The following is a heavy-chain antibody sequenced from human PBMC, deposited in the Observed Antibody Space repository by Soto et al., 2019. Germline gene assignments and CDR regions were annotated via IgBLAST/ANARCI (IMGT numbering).Heavy chain of an antibody. V-gene: IGHV4-31*03. D-gene: IGHD2-15*01. CDR2: ISHSGRT. Sequence: SETLSLTCTVSGGSLSSGTYYWTWVRQRPGEGLEWIGFISHSGRTYYNPSLKSRAAISVDTSENQFSLRLSSVTAADTAVYFCARDSDYCTGGSCYGNFDFWGQGTLVTVSS. CDR1: GGSLSSGTYY. CDR3: ARDSDYCTGGSCYGNFDF. J-gene: IGHJ4*02.